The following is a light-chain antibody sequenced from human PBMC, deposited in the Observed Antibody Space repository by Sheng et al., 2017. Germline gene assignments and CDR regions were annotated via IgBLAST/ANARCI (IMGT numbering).Light chain of an antibody. V-gene: IGKV1-9*01. CDR1: QGFSTF. CDR2: AAS. Sequence: DIQLTQSPSFLSASVGDRVSITCRASQGFSTFLAWYQQKPGKAPKLLIYAASSLQSGVPSRFSGTGSGTEFTLTISSLQPEDFATYYCQQLNSFPWAFGQGTKVE. J-gene: IGKJ1*01. CDR3: QQLNSFPWA.